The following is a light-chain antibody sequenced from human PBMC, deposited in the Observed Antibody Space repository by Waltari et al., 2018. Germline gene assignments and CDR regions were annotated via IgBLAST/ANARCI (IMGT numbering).Light chain of an antibody. J-gene: IGLJ2*01. Sequence: QSALTQPASVSASPGQSITISCTGTSGDVGGYAYVSLYQQHPGKAPQLIIYDVNKRPSGVSHRFSASKSGNTASLTIFGLQAEDEADYYCISYTSTTTYVVVGGGTKLTVL. CDR1: SGDVGGYAY. CDR2: DVN. CDR3: ISYTSTTTYVV. V-gene: IGLV2-14*03.